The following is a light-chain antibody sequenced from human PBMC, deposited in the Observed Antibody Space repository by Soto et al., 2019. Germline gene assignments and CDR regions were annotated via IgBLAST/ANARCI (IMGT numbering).Light chain of an antibody. Sequence: EIVLTQSPGTLSLSPGERATLSCRASHSVTSRYLAWYQQKPGQAPRLLIYGAYSRATGIPDRFGGSGSGTDFTLTISRLEPEDFAVYYCQQYGSSPPYTFGQGSKLEIK. V-gene: IGKV3-20*01. CDR1: HSVTSRY. CDR2: GAY. J-gene: IGKJ2*01. CDR3: QQYGSSPPYT.